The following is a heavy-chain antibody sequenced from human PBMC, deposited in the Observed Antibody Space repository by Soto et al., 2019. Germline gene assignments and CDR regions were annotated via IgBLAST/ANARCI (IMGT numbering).Heavy chain of an antibody. V-gene: IGHV1-2*02. D-gene: IGHD2-21*02. Sequence: ASVKVSCKASGYTFTDYYVHWVRQAPGQGLEWMGWINPNSGGTNYAQKFQGRVRMTWDTSLKTAYMELSSLKSDDTAVYYCARPPGYISDWHYFDLWGQGTLVTVSS. J-gene: IGHJ4*02. CDR2: INPNSGGT. CDR3: ARPPGYISDWHYFDL. CDR1: GYTFTDYY.